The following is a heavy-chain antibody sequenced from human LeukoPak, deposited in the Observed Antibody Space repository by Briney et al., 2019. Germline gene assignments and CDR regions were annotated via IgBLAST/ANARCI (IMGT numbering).Heavy chain of an antibody. J-gene: IGHJ1*01. CDR2: ISSSGGGT. V-gene: IGHV3-23*01. CDR3: ARGIYGDYDH. D-gene: IGHD4-17*01. CDR1: GFTFSSYA. Sequence: PGGSLRLSCAASGFTFSSYAMSWVRQAPGKGLEWVSAISSSGGGTYYADSVKGRFTISRDNSKDTLSLQMNGLRAEDTAVYYCARGIYGDYDHWGQGTLVTVST.